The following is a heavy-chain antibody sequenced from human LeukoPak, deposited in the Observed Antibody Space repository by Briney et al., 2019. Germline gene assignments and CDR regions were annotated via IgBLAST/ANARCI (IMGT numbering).Heavy chain of an antibody. CDR3: ARRSPPGSYYYFDY. D-gene: IGHD3-10*01. CDR2: IIPIFGTA. J-gene: IGHJ4*02. CDR1: GYTFTSYY. V-gene: IGHV1-69*13. Sequence: SVKVSCKASGYTFTSYYMHWVRQAPGQGLEWMGGIIPIFGTANYAQKFQGRVTITADESTSTAYMELSSLRSEDTAVYYCARRSPPGSYYYFDYWGQGTLVTVSS.